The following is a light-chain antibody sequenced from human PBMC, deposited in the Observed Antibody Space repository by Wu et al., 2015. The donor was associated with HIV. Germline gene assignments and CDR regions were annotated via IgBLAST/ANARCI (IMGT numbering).Light chain of an antibody. CDR1: QIVISNY. Sequence: NVLTQSPGTLSLPPGERATLSCWASQIVISNYLAWYQQKPGQAPRLLIYGASSRATGIPDRFSGSGSGTDFTLTISRLEPEDFAVYYCQQYGNSPYTFGQGTKLESK. CDR3: QQYGNSPYT. J-gene: IGKJ2*01. V-gene: IGKV3-20*01. CDR2: GAS.